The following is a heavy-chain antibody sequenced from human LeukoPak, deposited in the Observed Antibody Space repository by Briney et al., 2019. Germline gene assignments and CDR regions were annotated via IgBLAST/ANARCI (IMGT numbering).Heavy chain of an antibody. J-gene: IGHJ3*02. Sequence: PSETLSLTCTVSGGSISSSSYYWGWIRQPPGKGLEWIGSIYYSGSTYYNTSLKSRVTISVDTSKNQFSLKLSSVTAADTAVYYCARHREGQLGVPDAFDIWGQGTMVTVSS. V-gene: IGHV4-39*01. CDR2: IYYSGST. CDR1: GGSISSSSYY. CDR3: ARHREGQLGVPDAFDI. D-gene: IGHD7-27*01.